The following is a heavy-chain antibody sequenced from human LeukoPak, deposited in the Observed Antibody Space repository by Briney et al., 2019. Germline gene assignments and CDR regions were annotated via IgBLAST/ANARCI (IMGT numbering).Heavy chain of an antibody. CDR3: ARSSSRYCSGGSCYSGLLGYFDY. CDR2: ICCCGSTI. Sequence: WGPLRLSCAASGFTFSYCYMHWMRQAPGKALEGVSYICCCGSTIFYADSVKALFTISRDIAKNTLYLQMNILRAGDTAVYYCARSSSRYCSGGSCYSGLLGYFDYWGQGTLVTVSS. V-gene: IGHV3-11*04. CDR1: GFTFSYCY. J-gene: IGHJ4*02. D-gene: IGHD2-15*01.